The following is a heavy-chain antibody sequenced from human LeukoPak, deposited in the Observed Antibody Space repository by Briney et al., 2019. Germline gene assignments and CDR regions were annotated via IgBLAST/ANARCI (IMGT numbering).Heavy chain of an antibody. D-gene: IGHD6-19*01. CDR3: ARVAPDWSVADFGY. CDR2: INPNSGGT. Sequence: ASVKVSCKASGYTFTGYSMHWVRQAPGQGLEWMGWINPNSGGTNYAQKFQGRVTMTRDTSISTAYMELSRLRSDDTAVYYCARVAPDWSVADFGYWGQGTLVTVSS. CDR1: GYTFTGYS. V-gene: IGHV1-2*02. J-gene: IGHJ4*02.